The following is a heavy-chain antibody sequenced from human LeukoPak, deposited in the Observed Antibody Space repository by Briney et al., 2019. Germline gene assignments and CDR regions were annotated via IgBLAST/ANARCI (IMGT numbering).Heavy chain of an antibody. CDR2: ISAYKGKT. CDR1: GYTLTSYG. V-gene: IGHV1-18*01. J-gene: IGHJ3*02. D-gene: IGHD5-12*01. CDR3: ARGVRMQDIVATWDAFDI. Sequence: GASVKVSCKASGYTLTSYGISWVRQAPRQGLEWMGWISAYKGKTNYAQKLQGRVTMTTDTSTSTAYMELRSLRSEDTAVYYCARGVRMQDIVATWDAFDIWGQGTMVTVSS.